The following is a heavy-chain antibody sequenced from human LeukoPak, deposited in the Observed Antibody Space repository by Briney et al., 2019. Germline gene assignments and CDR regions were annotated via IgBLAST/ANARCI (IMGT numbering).Heavy chain of an antibody. V-gene: IGHV4-61*02. Sequence: SQTLSLTCTVSGGSISSGSYYWSWIRQPAGKGLEWIGRIYTSGSTNYNPSLKSRVTISVDTSKNQFSLKLSSVTAADTAVYYCARDRRGRNWNDVFSHYYYMDVWGKGTTVTVSS. CDR3: ARDRRGRNWNDVFSHYYYMDV. CDR1: GGSISSGSYY. J-gene: IGHJ6*03. CDR2: IYTSGST. D-gene: IGHD1-1*01.